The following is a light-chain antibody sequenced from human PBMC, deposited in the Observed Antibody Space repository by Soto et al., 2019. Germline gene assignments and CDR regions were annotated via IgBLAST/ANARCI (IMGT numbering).Light chain of an antibody. J-gene: IGLJ2*01. CDR3: SSYTSSSTPVV. V-gene: IGLV2-14*01. CDR1: GSDVGAYNY. Sequence: QSALTQPASVSGSPGQSITISCTGSGSDVGAYNYVSWYQQHPDKAPKLLIFEVTNRPSGVSDRFSGSKSGNTASLTISSLQAEVEADYYCSSYTSSSTPVVFGGGTQLTVL. CDR2: EVT.